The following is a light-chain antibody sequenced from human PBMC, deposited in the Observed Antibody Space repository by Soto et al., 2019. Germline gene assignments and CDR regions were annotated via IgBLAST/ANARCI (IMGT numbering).Light chain of an antibody. CDR3: QQYYGSPLT. V-gene: IGKV4-1*01. J-gene: IGKJ1*01. Sequence: DIVMTQSPDSLAVSLGERATIKCKSSQSVFSSASRRDYLSWYQQKPRQPPKLLINWASSRESGVPDRFSGSGSGTDFTLTISGLQTEDVAIYYCQQYYGSPLTFGQGTRVEIK. CDR2: WAS. CDR1: QSVFSSASRRDY.